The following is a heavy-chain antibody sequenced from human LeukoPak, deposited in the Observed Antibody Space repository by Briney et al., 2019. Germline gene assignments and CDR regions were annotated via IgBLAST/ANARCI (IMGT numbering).Heavy chain of an antibody. CDR2: ISYDGSNK. D-gene: IGHD6-13*01. V-gene: IGHV3-30-3*01. Sequence: GGSLRLSCAASGFTFSSYAMHWVRRAPGKGLEWVAVISYDGSNKYYADSVKGRFTISRDNSKNTLYLQMNSLRAEDTAVYYCARDQIAAAAQPQLDYWGQGTLVTVSS. CDR3: ARDQIAAAAQPQLDY. CDR1: GFTFSSYA. J-gene: IGHJ4*02.